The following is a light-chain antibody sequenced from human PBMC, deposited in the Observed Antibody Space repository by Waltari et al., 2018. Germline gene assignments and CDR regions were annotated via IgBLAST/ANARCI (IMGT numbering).Light chain of an antibody. CDR1: QSISSY. J-gene: IGKJ1*01. V-gene: IGKV1-39*01. CDR3: QQSYSTPPT. CDR2: AAS. Sequence: DIQMTQSPSSLSASVEDRVTITCRASQSISSYLNWYQQKPGKAPKLLIYAASSLQSGVPSRFSGSGSGTEFTLTISSLQPEDFATYYCQQSYSTPPTFGQGTKVEIK.